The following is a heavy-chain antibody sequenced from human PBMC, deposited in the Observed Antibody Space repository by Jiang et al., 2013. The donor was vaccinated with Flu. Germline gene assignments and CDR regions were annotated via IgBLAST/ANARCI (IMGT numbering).Heavy chain of an antibody. CDR2: ISYDGSDK. CDR3: ARSGFYYDAGDF. CDR1: GFTFGSYA. D-gene: IGHD3-10*01. Sequence: VQLVESGGGVVQPGRSLRLSCAASGFTFGSYAMHWVRQAPGKGLEWVALISYDGSDKYYADSVRGRFTISRDKSRNTVYLLMNSLRVEDTAMYYCARSGFYYDAGDFWGQGTLGHRLL. V-gene: IGHV3-30-3*01. J-gene: IGHJ4*02.